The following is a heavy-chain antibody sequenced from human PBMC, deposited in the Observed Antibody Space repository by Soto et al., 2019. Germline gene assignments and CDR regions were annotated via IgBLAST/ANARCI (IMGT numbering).Heavy chain of an antibody. CDR2: IYHSGST. J-gene: IGHJ6*02. CDR3: ARGSGYCSSTSCYDGSDYYYGMDV. CDR1: GGSISSSNW. Sequence: PSETLSLTCAVSGGSISSSNWWSWVRQPPGKGLEWIGEIYHSGSTNYNPSLKSRVTISVDKSKNQFSLKLSSVTAADTAVYYCARGSGYCSSTSCYDGSDYYYGMDVWGQGTTVT. V-gene: IGHV4-4*02. D-gene: IGHD2-2*01.